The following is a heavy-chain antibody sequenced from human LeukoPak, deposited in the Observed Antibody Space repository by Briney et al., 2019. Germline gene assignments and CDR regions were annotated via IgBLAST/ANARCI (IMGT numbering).Heavy chain of an antibody. Sequence: GGSLRLSCAASGFTFSSYAMSWVRQAPGKGLEWVSAISGSGGSTYYADSVKGRITISRDNSKNTLYLQMNSLRAEDTAVYYCAKPPRYCSGGSCYRDYYFDYWGQGTLVTVSS. J-gene: IGHJ4*02. D-gene: IGHD2-15*01. CDR2: ISGSGGST. V-gene: IGHV3-23*01. CDR3: AKPPRYCSGGSCYRDYYFDY. CDR1: GFTFSSYA.